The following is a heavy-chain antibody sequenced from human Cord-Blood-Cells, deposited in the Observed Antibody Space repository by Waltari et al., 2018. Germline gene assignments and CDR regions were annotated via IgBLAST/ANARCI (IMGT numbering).Heavy chain of an antibody. J-gene: IGHJ4*02. V-gene: IGHV4-4*02. CDR3: ACRSYYYDSSGYYYYFDY. CDR1: GGSISSSNW. CDR2: IYHSGST. Sequence: QVQLQESGPGLVKPSGTLSLTCAVSGGSISSSNWWSWARPSPGKGLEWIGEIYHSGSTNYNPSLKSRVTISVDKSKNQFSLKLSSVTAADTAVYYCACRSYYYDSSGYYYYFDYWGQGTLVTVSS. D-gene: IGHD3-22*01.